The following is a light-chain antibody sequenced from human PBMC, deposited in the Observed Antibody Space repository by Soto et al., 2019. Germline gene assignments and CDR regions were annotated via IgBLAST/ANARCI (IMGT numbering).Light chain of an antibody. J-gene: IGLJ1*01. CDR1: SSDVGAYNY. V-gene: IGLV2-8*01. Sequence: QSVLTQPPSASGSPGQSVTISCTGTSSDVGAYNYVSWYQQHPGKAPKLMIYEVSKRPSGVPDRFSGSMSGNTASLTVSGLQAEDEVDYYCSSHAGSSNYVFGTGTKV. CDR2: EVS. CDR3: SSHAGSSNYV.